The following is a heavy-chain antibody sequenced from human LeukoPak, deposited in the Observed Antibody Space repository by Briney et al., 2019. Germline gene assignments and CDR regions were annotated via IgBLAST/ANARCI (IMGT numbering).Heavy chain of an antibody. CDR3: ARSGYIPSFDY. CDR1: GFTFSRYA. D-gene: IGHD5-12*01. J-gene: IGHJ4*02. V-gene: IGHV3-23*01. Sequence: GGSLRLSCAASGFTFSRYAMSWVREAPGKGLEWVSAISGSGGSTYYADSVKGRFTISRDNSKNTLYLQMNSLRAEDTAVYYCARSGYIPSFDYWGQGTLVTVSS. CDR2: ISGSGGST.